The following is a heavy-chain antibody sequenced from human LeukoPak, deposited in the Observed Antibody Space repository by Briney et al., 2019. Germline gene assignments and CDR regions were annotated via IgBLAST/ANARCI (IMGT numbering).Heavy chain of an antibody. J-gene: IGHJ6*02. CDR2: IKQDGSEK. CDR3: ARDFGSGRDGMDV. Sequence: GTSLRLSCAASGLILSSYGIHWVRQAPGKGLEWVANIKQDGSEKYYVDSVKGRFTISRDNAKNSLYLQMNSLRAEDTAVYYCARDFGSGRDGMDVWGQGTTVTVSS. V-gene: IGHV3-7*01. CDR1: GLILSSYG. D-gene: IGHD3-10*01.